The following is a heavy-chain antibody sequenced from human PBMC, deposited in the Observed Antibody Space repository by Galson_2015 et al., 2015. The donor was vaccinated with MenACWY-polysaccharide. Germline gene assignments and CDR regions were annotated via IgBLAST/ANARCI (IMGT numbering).Heavy chain of an antibody. CDR3: ARVLIAAVPTWGFDY. V-gene: IGHV1-2*06. CDR2: INPNSGGT. Sequence: SVKVSCKASGYTFTGYYMHWVRQAPGQGLEWMGRINPNSGGTNYAQKFQGRVTMTRDTSISTAYMELSRLRSDDTAVYYCARVLIAAVPTWGFDYWGQGTLVTVSS. CDR1: GYTFTGYY. D-gene: IGHD6-13*01. J-gene: IGHJ4*02.